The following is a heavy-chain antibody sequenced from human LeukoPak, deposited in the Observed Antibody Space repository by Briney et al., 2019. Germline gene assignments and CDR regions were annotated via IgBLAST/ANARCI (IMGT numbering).Heavy chain of an antibody. Sequence: PSQTLSLTCTVSGGSISSGSYYWNWIRQPAGKGLEWIGRIYASGSTNYNPSLKSRVTMSVDTSKNQFSPKLSSVTAADTAVYYCAREGFYDFWSGYDVDCWGQGTLVTVSS. J-gene: IGHJ4*02. CDR1: GGSISSGSYY. V-gene: IGHV4-61*02. D-gene: IGHD3-3*01. CDR3: AREGFYDFWSGYDVDC. CDR2: IYASGST.